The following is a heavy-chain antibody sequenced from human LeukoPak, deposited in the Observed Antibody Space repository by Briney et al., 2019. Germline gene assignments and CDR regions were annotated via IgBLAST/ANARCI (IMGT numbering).Heavy chain of an antibody. CDR3: ATSGFSGYDHPS. D-gene: IGHD5-12*01. J-gene: IGHJ5*02. V-gene: IGHV3-23*01. CDR1: GFTFSSYS. CDR2: IRGGADDT. Sequence: GGSLRLSCAASGFTFSSYSMAWVRLAPGKGLEWVSVIRGGADDTSYADSVKGRFTISRDNSKNTLFLQMDGLRVEDTAVYYCATSGFSGYDHPSWGQGTLVAVSS.